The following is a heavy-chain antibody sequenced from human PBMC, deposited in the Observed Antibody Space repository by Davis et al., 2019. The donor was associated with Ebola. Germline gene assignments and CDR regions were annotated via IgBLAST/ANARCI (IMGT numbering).Heavy chain of an antibody. CDR3: ARDATVYCSSTNCLNWFDP. D-gene: IGHD2-2*01. CDR2: ISDDGTSK. CDR1: GFTFSDYA. Sequence: GESLKISCAASGFTFSDYAIYWVRQAPGKGLEWVAIISDDGTSKYYADSVKGRFTVSRDNSNNTLDLQMNSLRADDSAFYYCARDATVYCSSTNCLNWFDPWGQGTLVTVSS. J-gene: IGHJ5*02. V-gene: IGHV3-30-3*01.